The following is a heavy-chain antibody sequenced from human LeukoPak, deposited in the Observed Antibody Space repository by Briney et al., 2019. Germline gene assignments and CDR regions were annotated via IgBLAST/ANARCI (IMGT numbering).Heavy chain of an antibody. CDR2: ISAYNGNT. CDR3: ARVGAYCTSTSCLDY. Sequence: ASVKVSCKASGYTFTNYGISWVRQAPGQGLEWMGWISAYNGNTNYAQKLQGRVTMTTDTSTSTAHMELRSLTSDDTAVYFCARVGAYCTSTSCLDYWGQGTLVTVSS. CDR1: GYTFTNYG. V-gene: IGHV1-18*01. J-gene: IGHJ4*02. D-gene: IGHD2-2*01.